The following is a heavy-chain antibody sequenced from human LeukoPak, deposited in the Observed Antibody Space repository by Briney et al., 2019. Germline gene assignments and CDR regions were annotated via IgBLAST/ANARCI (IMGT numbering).Heavy chain of an antibody. J-gene: IGHJ4*02. CDR2: IYYSGST. Sequence: SETLSLTCTVSGGSISSYYWSWIRQPPGKGLEGIGYIYYSGSTNYNPSLKSRVTISVDTSKNQFSLKLSSVTAADTAVYYCARVSTPYYDSSGEFDYWGQGTLVTVSS. CDR3: ARVSTPYYDSSGEFDY. V-gene: IGHV4-59*08. CDR1: GGSISSYY. D-gene: IGHD3-22*01.